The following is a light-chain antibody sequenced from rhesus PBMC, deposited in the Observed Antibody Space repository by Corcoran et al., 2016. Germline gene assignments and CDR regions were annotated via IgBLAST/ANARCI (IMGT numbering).Light chain of an antibody. V-gene: IGKV1-19*01. CDR1: QDINSW. CDR2: YAS. Sequence: DIQMTQSPSSLSASVGDKVTITCHASQDINSWLAWYQQKPRKPPKSQIYYASTLQNGVPSRVKGSGAGTDYPLTISSLQPEDFATYYCQQYDNFPLTFGGGTKVELK. J-gene: IGKJ4*01. CDR3: QQYDNFPLT.